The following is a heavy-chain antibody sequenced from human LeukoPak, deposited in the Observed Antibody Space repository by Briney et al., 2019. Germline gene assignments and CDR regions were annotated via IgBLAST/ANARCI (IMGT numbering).Heavy chain of an antibody. CDR1: GYTFTGYY. CDR3: ARDHECGGDCYSLDP. V-gene: IGHV1-2*02. J-gene: IGHJ5*02. Sequence: ASVKVSCKASGYTFTGYYMHWVRQAPGQGLEWMGWINPNSGGTSYAQKFQGRVTMTRDTSTSTVYMELSSLRSEDTAVYYCARDHECGGDCYSLDPWGQGTLVTVSS. D-gene: IGHD2-21*02. CDR2: INPNSGGT.